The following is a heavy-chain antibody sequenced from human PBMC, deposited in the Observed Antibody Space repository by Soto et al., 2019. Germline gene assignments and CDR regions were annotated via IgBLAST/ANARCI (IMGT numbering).Heavy chain of an antibody. Sequence: RASVMVFCKASAYTFTGNYLHRVRQAPAQGLEGMGWMSANSGGTNYAQKFQGWVTMTRDTSISKAYMELSRLRSDDTAVYFCARAYYDSSGYLNYSFDYWGQGTLVTVSS. CDR1: AYTFTGNY. J-gene: IGHJ4*02. D-gene: IGHD3-22*01. CDR2: MSANSGGT. CDR3: ARAYYDSSGYLNYSFDY. V-gene: IGHV1-2*04.